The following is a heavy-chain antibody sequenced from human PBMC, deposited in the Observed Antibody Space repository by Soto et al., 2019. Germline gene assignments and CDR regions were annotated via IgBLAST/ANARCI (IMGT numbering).Heavy chain of an antibody. CDR2: IIPLQGIA. CDR3: AREDCSSANCFYYFDY. D-gene: IGHD2-2*01. Sequence: QVQLVQSGAEAKKPGSSVKVSCKASGDTFSSYTINWVRQAPGQGLEWMGRIIPLQGIANYAQKFRGRVTITADKSTTTAYMELSSLRSEDTAIYYCAREDCSSANCFYYFDYWGQGGLVTVSS. V-gene: IGHV1-69*08. J-gene: IGHJ4*02. CDR1: GDTFSSYT.